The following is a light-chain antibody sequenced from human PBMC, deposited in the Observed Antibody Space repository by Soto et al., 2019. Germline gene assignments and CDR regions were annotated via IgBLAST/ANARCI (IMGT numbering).Light chain of an antibody. V-gene: IGKV1-5*03. CDR3: QQYNSYLWT. J-gene: IGKJ1*01. CDR1: QSISSW. CDR2: KAS. Sequence: DIQMTQSPSTLSASVGDRVTITCRASQSISSWLAWYQQKPGKAPKLLIYKASSLESGVPSRLSGSGSGTDFTLTISSLQPDDFATYYCQQYNSYLWTFGQGTKVEIK.